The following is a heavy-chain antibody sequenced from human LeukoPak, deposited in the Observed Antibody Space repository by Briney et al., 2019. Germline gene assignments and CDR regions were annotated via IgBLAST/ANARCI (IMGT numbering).Heavy chain of an antibody. Sequence: GASVNVSCKASGGTFSSYAISWVRQAPGQGLEWMGGIIPIFGTANYAQKFQGRVTITADESTSTAYMELSSLRSEDTAVYYCATVVVVAATPYYFDYWGQGTLVIVSS. CDR3: ATVVVVAATPYYFDY. V-gene: IGHV1-69*13. D-gene: IGHD2-15*01. CDR1: GGTFSSYA. J-gene: IGHJ4*02. CDR2: IIPIFGTA.